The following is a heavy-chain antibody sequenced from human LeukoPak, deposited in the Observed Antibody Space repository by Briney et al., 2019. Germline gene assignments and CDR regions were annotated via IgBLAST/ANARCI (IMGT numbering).Heavy chain of an antibody. V-gene: IGHV1-69*04. CDR3: ARVGATKPAGYYYGMDV. J-gene: IGHJ6*02. CDR2: IIPILGIA. CDR1: GGTFSSYA. D-gene: IGHD1-26*01. Sequence: SVKVSCKASGGTFSSYAISWVRQAPGQGLEWMGRIIPILGIANYAQKLQGRGTITADKSTSTAYMELSSLRSDDTAVYYCARVGATKPAGYYYGMDVWGQGTTVTVSS.